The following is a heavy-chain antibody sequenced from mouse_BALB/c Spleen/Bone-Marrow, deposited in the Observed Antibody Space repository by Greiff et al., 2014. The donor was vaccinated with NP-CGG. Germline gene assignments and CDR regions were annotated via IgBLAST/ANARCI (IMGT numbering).Heavy chain of an antibody. CDR2: IDPANGNT. V-gene: IGHV14-3*02. CDR3: ARYDYRYSWFAY. Sequence: EVMLVESGAELVKPGASVKLSCTASGFNIKDTYMHWVKQRPEQGLEWIGRIDPANGNTKYDPKFQGKATITTDTSSNTAYLQLRSLTSEDTAVYCCARYDYRYSWFAYWGQGTLVTVSA. CDR1: GFNIKDTY. J-gene: IGHJ3*01. D-gene: IGHD2-14*01.